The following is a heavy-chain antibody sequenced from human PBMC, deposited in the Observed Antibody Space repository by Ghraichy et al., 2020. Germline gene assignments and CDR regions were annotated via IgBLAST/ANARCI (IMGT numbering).Heavy chain of an antibody. CDR1: DGSFSGHY. J-gene: IGHJ4*02. Sequence: TLSLTRAVYDGSFSGHYWSWIRLPPGKGLEWIGEINHSGSTKNNPSLKSRVTISVDTSKNQFSLKLNSVTAADTAIYYCARAVVAATPYFDYWGLGTLVTVSS. V-gene: IGHV4-34*01. D-gene: IGHD2-15*01. CDR2: INHSGST. CDR3: ARAVVAATPYFDY.